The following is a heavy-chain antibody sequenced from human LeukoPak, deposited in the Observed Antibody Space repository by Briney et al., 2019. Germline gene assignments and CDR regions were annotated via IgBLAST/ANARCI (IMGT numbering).Heavy chain of an antibody. V-gene: IGHV4-30-2*01. CDR2: IYHSGST. CDR1: GGSISSGGYY. J-gene: IGHJ3*02. Sequence: SQTLSPTCTVSGGSISSGGYYWSWIRQPPGKGLEWIGYIYHSGSTYYNPSLKSRVTISVDRSKNQFSLKLSSVTAADTAVYYCARDAAGDYAFDIWGQGTMVTVSS. D-gene: IGHD7-27*01. CDR3: ARDAAGDYAFDI.